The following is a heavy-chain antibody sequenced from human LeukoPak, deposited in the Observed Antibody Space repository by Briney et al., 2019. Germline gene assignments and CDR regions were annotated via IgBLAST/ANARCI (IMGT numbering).Heavy chain of an antibody. Sequence: SETLSLTCTVSGGSISSYYWSWIRQPPGKGLEWIGYIYYSGSTNYNPSLKSRATISVDTSKNQFSLKLSSVTAADTAVYYCARHNFHIVSRYYFDYWGQGTLVAVSS. CDR3: ARHNFHIVSRYYFDY. D-gene: IGHD5/OR15-5a*01. CDR2: IYYSGST. V-gene: IGHV4-59*08. CDR1: GGSISSYY. J-gene: IGHJ4*02.